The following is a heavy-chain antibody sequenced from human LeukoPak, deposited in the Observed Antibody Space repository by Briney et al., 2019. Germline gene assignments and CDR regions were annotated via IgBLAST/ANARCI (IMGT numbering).Heavy chain of an antibody. CDR3: VRDRDFRIDY. J-gene: IGHJ4*02. Sequence: GGSLRLSCAASGFTFSSYWMHWVRQAPGKGLMWVSRIKSDGSSTSYADSVKGRFTISRDNAKNTLYLQVNSLRAEDTAVYYCVRDRDFRIDYWGQGTLVTVSS. V-gene: IGHV3-74*01. CDR1: GFTFSSYW. CDR2: IKSDGSST. D-gene: IGHD3-3*01.